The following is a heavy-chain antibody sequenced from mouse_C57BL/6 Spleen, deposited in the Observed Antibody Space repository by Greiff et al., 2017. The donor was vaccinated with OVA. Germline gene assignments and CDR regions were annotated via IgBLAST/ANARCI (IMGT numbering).Heavy chain of an antibody. CDR3: ARGELASYYFDY. CDR2: IDPSDSYT. V-gene: IGHV1-50*01. CDR1: GYTFTSYW. Sequence: VQLQQPGAELVKPGASVKLSCKASGYTFTSYWMQWVKQRPGQGLEWIGEIDPSDSYTNYNQKFKGKATLTVDTSSSTADMQLSSLTSEDSAVYYCARGELASYYFDYWGQGTTLTVSS. D-gene: IGHD4-1*01. J-gene: IGHJ2*01.